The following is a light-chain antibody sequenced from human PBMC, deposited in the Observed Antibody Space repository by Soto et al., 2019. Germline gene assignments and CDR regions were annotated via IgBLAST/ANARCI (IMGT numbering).Light chain of an antibody. CDR3: QSYNSYSEA. J-gene: IGKJ1*01. CDR2: KAS. Sequence: DIQMTQSPSTLSGSAGDRVTITCRASQTISSWLAWYQQKPGKAPKLLIYKASTLKSGVPSRFSGSVSGTEFTLTIISVQPDDFATYYCQSYNSYSEAFGQGTKVDIK. V-gene: IGKV1-5*03. CDR1: QTISSW.